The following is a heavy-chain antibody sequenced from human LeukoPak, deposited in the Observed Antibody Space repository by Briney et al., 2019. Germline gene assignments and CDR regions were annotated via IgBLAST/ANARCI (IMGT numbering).Heavy chain of an antibody. J-gene: IGHJ3*02. D-gene: IGHD1-26*01. CDR2: MNPNSGNT. V-gene: IGHV1-8*02. Sequence: ASVKVSCKASGYTFTSYDINWVRQATGQGLEWMGWMNPNSGNTGYAQKFQGRVTMTRDMSTSTVYMELSSLRSEGTAVYYCARSRGSYVGAFDIWGQGTMVTVSS. CDR1: GYTFTSYD. CDR3: ARSRGSYVGAFDI.